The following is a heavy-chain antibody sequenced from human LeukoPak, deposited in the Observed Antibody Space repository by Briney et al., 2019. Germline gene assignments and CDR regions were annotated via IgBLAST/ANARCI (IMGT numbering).Heavy chain of an antibody. CDR2: IYTSGST. V-gene: IGHV4-61*02. CDR3: ARQKYYDFWSGYGTDV. J-gene: IGHJ6*04. CDR1: GGSISSGSYY. Sequence: SETLSLTCTVSGGSISSGSYYWSWIRQPAGKGREWIGRIYTSGSTNYNPSLKSRVTISVDTSKNQFSLKLSSVTAADTAVYYCARQKYYDFWSGYGTDVWGKGTTVTVSS. D-gene: IGHD3-3*01.